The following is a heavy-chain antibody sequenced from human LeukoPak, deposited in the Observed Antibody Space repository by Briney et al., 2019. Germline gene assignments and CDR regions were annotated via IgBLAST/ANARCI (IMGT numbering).Heavy chain of an antibody. V-gene: IGHV4-59*12. J-gene: IGHJ4*02. CDR3: AREGHDGSGSYFPPFFDY. CDR1: GGSISSYY. Sequence: SETLSLTCTVSGGSISSYYWSWIRQPPGKGLEWIGYIYYSGSTNYNPSLKSRVTISVDTSKNQFSLKLSSVTAADTAVYYCAREGHDGSGSYFPPFFDYWGQGTLVTVSS. CDR2: IYYSGST. D-gene: IGHD3-10*01.